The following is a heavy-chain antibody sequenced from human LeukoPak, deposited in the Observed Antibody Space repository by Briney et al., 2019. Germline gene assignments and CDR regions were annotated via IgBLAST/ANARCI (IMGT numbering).Heavy chain of an antibody. Sequence: GRSLRLSCAASGFTFSSYGMHWVRQAPGKGLEWVAVISYDGSNKYYADSVKGRFTISRDNSKNTLYLQMNSLRAEDTAVYYCAKDADIYFDYWGQGTLVTVSS. CDR3: AKDADIYFDY. CDR2: ISYDGSNK. V-gene: IGHV3-30*18. CDR1: GFTFSSYG. J-gene: IGHJ4*02.